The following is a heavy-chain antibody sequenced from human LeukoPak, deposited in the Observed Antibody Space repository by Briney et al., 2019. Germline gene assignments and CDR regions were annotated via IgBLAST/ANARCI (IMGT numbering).Heavy chain of an antibody. CDR3: ARHSCSSSSCYYHYGMDV. Sequence: SETLSLTCTVSGASISSYYWSWLRQPPGKGLEWIGYIYYSGSTNYNPSLKSRVTISVDTSKNQFSLKLSSVTAADTAVYYCARHSCSSSSCYYHYGMDVWGQGTTVTVSS. V-gene: IGHV4-59*08. CDR1: GASISSYY. CDR2: IYYSGST. J-gene: IGHJ6*02. D-gene: IGHD2-2*01.